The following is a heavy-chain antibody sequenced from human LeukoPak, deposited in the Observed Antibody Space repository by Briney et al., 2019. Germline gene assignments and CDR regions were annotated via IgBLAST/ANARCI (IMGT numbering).Heavy chain of an antibody. D-gene: IGHD4-17*01. CDR3: ATGENYGDSYGMDV. Sequence: ASVKVSCKASGYTFTSYDINWVRQATGQGLEWMGWMSPNSGNTGYAQKFQGRVTMTRNTSISTAYMELSSLRSEDTAVYYCATGENYGDSYGMDVWGQGTTVTVSS. CDR2: MSPNSGNT. V-gene: IGHV1-8*01. J-gene: IGHJ6*02. CDR1: GYTFTSYD.